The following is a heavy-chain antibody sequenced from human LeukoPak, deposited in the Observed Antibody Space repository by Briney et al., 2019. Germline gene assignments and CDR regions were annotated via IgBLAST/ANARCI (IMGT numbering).Heavy chain of an antibody. D-gene: IGHD3-10*01. CDR1: GGSFSGYY. CDR2: INHSGST. J-gene: IGHJ6*03. V-gene: IGHV4-34*01. CDR3: ARGPTHYYGSGSYYNRAPYYYMDV. Sequence: SETLSLTCAVYGGSFSGYYWSWIRQPPGKGLEWMGEINHSGSTNYNPSLKSRVTISVDTSKNQFSLKLSSVTAADTAVYYCARGPTHYYGSGSYYNRAPYYYMDVWGKGTTVTVSS.